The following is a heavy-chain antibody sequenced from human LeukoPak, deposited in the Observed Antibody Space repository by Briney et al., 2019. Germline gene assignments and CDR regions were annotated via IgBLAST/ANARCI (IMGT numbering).Heavy chain of an antibody. Sequence: ASVKVSCKASGGTFSSYDISWVRQAPGQGLEWMGGIMPISGTANYAQKFQGRVTITADKPTNTAYMALSSLRSEDTAVYYCARSGYSRYYFDYWGQGTLVTVSS. D-gene: IGHD3-9*01. J-gene: IGHJ4*02. CDR2: IMPISGTA. V-gene: IGHV1-69*06. CDR1: GGTFSSYD. CDR3: ARSGYSRYYFDY.